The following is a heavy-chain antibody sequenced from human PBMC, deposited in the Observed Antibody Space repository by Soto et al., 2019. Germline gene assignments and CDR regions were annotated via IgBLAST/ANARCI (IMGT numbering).Heavy chain of an antibody. CDR3: ARAKRDYYDTSGYYCDN. V-gene: IGHV1-2*02. J-gene: IGHJ4*02. CDR2: INPNSGGT. CDR1: GYTFTDYY. Sequence: GASVKVSCKASGYTFTDYYLHWVRQAPGQGLEWVGWINPNSGGTNYAQKFQGRVTMTRDTSISTAYMELGRLRSDDTAVYYCARAKRDYYDTSGYYCDNWGQGTLVTVPQ. D-gene: IGHD3-22*01.